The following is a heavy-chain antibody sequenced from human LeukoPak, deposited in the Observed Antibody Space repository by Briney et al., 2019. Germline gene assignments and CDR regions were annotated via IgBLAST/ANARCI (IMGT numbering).Heavy chain of an antibody. V-gene: IGHV3-21*01. Sequence: GGSLRLSCAASGFTFSSYSMNWVRQASGKGLEWVSSISSSSSYIYYADSVKGRFTISRDNAKNSLYLQMNSLRAEDTAVYYCARYDSSGYSPYYFDYWGQGTLVTVSS. D-gene: IGHD3-22*01. CDR1: GFTFSSYS. CDR3: ARYDSSGYSPYYFDY. CDR2: ISSSSSYI. J-gene: IGHJ4*02.